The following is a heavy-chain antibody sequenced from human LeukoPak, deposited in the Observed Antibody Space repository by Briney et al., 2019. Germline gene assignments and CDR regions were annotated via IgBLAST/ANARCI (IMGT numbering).Heavy chain of an antibody. CDR3: TRGSIAVPYNWFDP. CDR2: MNPNSGNT. Sequence: ASVKVSCKASGYTFTSYDINWVRQATGQGLEWMGWMNPNSGNTGYAQKFQGRVTMTRDASITTAYMELRSLRSDDTAVYYCTRGSIAVPYNWFDPWGQGTLVTVSS. D-gene: IGHD6-19*01. J-gene: IGHJ5*02. CDR1: GYTFTSYD. V-gene: IGHV1-8*01.